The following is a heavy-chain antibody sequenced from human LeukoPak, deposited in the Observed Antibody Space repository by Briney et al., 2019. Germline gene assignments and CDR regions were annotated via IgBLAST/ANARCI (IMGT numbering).Heavy chain of an antibody. CDR2: IIPILGIA. D-gene: IGHD3-22*01. V-gene: IGHV1-69*04. CDR1: GGTFSSYA. J-gene: IGHJ4*02. CDR3: ATGSPTGYYDSSGYYV. Sequence: GSSVKVSCKASGGTFSSYAISWVRQAPGQGLEWMGRIIPILGIANYAQKFQGRVTITADKSTSTAYMELSSLRSEDTAVYYCATGSPTGYYDSSGYYVWGQGTLVTVSS.